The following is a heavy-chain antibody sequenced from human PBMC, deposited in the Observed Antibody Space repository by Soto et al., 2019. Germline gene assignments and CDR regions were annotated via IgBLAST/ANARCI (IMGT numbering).Heavy chain of an antibody. J-gene: IGHJ4*02. CDR2: ISYDGSNK. CDR3: AKDTYYHDSSGYYVFDY. CDR1: GFTFTDYG. V-gene: IGHV3-30*18. Sequence: QVQLVESGGGVVQPGRSLRLSCADSGFTFTDYGMHWARQAPGKGLEGVAGISYDGSNKNYADSVKGRFTNSRDNSKNTLYLQMNSLRAEDTAVYYCAKDTYYHDSSGYYVFDYWGQGTLVTVSS. D-gene: IGHD3-22*01.